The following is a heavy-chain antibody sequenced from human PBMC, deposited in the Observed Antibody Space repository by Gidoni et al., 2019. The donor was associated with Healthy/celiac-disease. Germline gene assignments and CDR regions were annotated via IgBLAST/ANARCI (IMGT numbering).Heavy chain of an antibody. Sequence: EVQLVESGGGLVKPGGSLRPSCAASGFTFSSYSMNWVRQAPGKGLEWISSISSGSSYIYYADSVKGRFTISRDNAKNSLYLQMNSLRAEDTAVYYCARDYYGGNLHWGQGTLVTVSS. J-gene: IGHJ1*01. V-gene: IGHV3-21*01. D-gene: IGHD2-15*01. CDR3: ARDYYGGNLH. CDR2: ISSGSSYI. CDR1: GFTFSSYS.